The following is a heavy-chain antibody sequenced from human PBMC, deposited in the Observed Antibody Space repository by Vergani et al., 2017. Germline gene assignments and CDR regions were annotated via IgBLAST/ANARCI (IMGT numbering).Heavy chain of an antibody. CDR3: ARASDYYDSSGYRFDY. CDR1: GGTFSSYA. D-gene: IGHD3-22*01. V-gene: IGHV1-69*01. J-gene: IGHJ4*02. Sequence: QVQLVQSGAEVKKPGSSVKVSCKASGGTFSSYAISWVRQAPGQGLEWMGGIIPIFGTANYAQKFQGRDTITAEESTSTAYMEPRSLRSEDTAVYYCARASDYYDSSGYRFDYWGQGTLVTVSS. CDR2: IIPIFGTA.